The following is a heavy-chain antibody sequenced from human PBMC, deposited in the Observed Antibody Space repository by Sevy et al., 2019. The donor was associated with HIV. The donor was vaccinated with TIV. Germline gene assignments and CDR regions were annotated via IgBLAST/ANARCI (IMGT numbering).Heavy chain of an antibody. J-gene: IGHJ6*02. CDR2: ISSSGSTI. CDR3: ARDLLEPNYDYYGMDV. D-gene: IGHD1-1*01. Sequence: WGSLRLSCAVSGFIFRDYSMNWVRQAPGKGLEWVSYISSSGSTIYYADSVKGRFTISRDNAKNSLDLQVNSLRAEDTAVYYCARDLLEPNYDYYGMDVWGQGTTVTVSS. CDR1: GFIFRDYS. V-gene: IGHV3-48*01.